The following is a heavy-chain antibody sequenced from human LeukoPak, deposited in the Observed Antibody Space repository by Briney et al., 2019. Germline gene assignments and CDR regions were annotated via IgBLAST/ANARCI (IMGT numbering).Heavy chain of an antibody. D-gene: IGHD5-12*01. CDR1: GFTFSGNA. J-gene: IGHJ5*02. Sequence: GGSLRLSCAASGFTFSGNAMTWVRQAPGKGLEWVSDVSGSGISIYYAGSVKGRFTVSRDNSKNALYLQMNSLRPEDTAVYYCSRDRLGGLDLWGQGTLVTVSS. V-gene: IGHV3-23*01. CDR2: VSGSGISI. CDR3: SRDRLGGLDL.